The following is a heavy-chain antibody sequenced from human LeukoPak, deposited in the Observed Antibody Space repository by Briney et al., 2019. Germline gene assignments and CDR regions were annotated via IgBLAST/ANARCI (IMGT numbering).Heavy chain of an antibody. V-gene: IGHV5-51*01. D-gene: IGHD4-23*01. CDR1: GYSFTSYW. CDR3: ARLYHFAHDYGGNPVGYFDY. J-gene: IGHJ4*02. CDR2: IYPGDSDT. Sequence: GESLKTSFKGSGYSFTSYWIGWVRQMPGKGLGWIGIIYPGDSDTRYSPSFQGQVTISAHQYISTAYLQWSSLKASDTAMYSCARLYHFAHDYGGNPVGYFDYWGQGTLVTVSS.